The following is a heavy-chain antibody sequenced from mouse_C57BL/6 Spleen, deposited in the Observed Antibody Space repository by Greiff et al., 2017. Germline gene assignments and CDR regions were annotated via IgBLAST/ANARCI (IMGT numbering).Heavy chain of an antibody. J-gene: IGHJ4*01. CDR1: GYSFTGYY. V-gene: IGHV1-31*01. CDR3: ARSYAGDYYAMDY. CDR2: IYPYNGVS. Sequence: VHVKQSGPELVKPGASVKISCKASGYSFTGYYMHWVKQSHGNILDWIGYIYPYNGVSSYNQKFKGKATLTVDKSSSTAYMELRSLTSEDSAVYYCARSYAGDYYAMDYWGQGTSVTVSS. D-gene: IGHD2-12*01.